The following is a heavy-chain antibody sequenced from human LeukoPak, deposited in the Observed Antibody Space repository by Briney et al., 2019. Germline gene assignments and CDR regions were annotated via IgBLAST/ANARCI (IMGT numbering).Heavy chain of an antibody. CDR2: RIAVFPAP. V-gene: IGHV1-69*05. J-gene: IGHJ5*02. Sequence: SVKVSCMASGGTFSTYPINWVRQAPGQGLEWMGGRIAVFPAPNYAQKFQGRITVTTDESTATAYMELSSLRSDGTAVYYCAGSDAWGQGTLVTVCS. CDR1: GGTFSTYP. CDR3: AGSDA.